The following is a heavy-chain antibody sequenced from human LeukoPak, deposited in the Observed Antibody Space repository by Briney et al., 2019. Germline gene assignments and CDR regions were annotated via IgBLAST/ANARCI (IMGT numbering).Heavy chain of an antibody. CDR1: GFSFSKHG. Sequence: GGSLTLSCEASGFSFSKHGLNWVRQAPGKGLEWAASISSSGKYIYYAESLKGRFTISRDNSKNTLYLQMNSLRAEDTAVYYCAKDQGPAALRYDAFDIWGQGTMVTVSS. CDR3: AKDQGPAALRYDAFDI. V-gene: IGHV3-21*01. J-gene: IGHJ3*02. CDR2: ISSSGKYI. D-gene: IGHD2-2*01.